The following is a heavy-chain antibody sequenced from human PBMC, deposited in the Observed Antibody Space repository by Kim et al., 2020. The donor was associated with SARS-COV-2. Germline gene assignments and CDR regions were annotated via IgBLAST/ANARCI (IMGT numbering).Heavy chain of an antibody. CDR3: ARRDIAARENYFDY. Sequence: GGSLRLSCAASGFTFSSYSMNWVRQAPGKGLEWVSSISSSSSYIYYADSVKGRFTISRDNAKNSLYLQMNSLRAEDTAVYYCARRDIAARENYFDYWGQGTLVTVSS. D-gene: IGHD6-6*01. J-gene: IGHJ4*02. CDR2: ISSSSSYI. CDR1: GFTFSSYS. V-gene: IGHV3-21*01.